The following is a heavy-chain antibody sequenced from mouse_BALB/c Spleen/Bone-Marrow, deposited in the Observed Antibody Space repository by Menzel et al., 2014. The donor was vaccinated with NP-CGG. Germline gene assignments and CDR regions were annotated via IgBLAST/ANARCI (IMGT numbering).Heavy chain of an antibody. V-gene: IGHV1S56*01. CDR1: GYTFTNYY. CDR3: ARWLLPYYAMDY. CDR2: IYPVNVHA. J-gene: IGHJ4*01. D-gene: IGHD2-3*01. Sequence: LVESGPKLVKPGASVRISCKASGYTFTNYYIHWVKQRPGQGLEWIGWIYPVNVHANFNEKFRGKATLTADKSSSTAYMQLSSLTSEDSAVYFCARWLLPYYAMDYWGQGTSVTVSS.